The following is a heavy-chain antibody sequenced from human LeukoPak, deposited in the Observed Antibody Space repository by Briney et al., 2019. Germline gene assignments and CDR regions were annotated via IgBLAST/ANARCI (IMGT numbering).Heavy chain of an antibody. CDR2: INPNSGGT. Sequence: ASVKVSCKASGYTFTGYYMHWVRQAPGQGLEWMGWINPNSGGTNYAQKFQGRVTMTRGTSISTAYMELSRLRSDDTAVYYCARVGIAAAGQVRASSYYMDVWGKGTTVTVSS. CDR1: GYTFTGYY. V-gene: IGHV1-2*02. D-gene: IGHD6-13*01. CDR3: ARVGIAAAGQVRASSYYMDV. J-gene: IGHJ6*03.